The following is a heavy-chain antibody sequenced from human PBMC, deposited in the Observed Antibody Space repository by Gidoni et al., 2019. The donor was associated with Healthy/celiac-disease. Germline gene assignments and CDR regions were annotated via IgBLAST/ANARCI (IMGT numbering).Heavy chain of an antibody. V-gene: IGHV1-18*01. Sequence: QVQLVQSGAEVKKPGASVKVSCRASGSTCTSYGISWVRQAPGQGLEWLGWIRDYNGNTTYAPKLQGRVTLTTDTSTSTAYMELRSLRSDDTAVYYCASWYASSGYYSVYWGQGTLVTVSS. CDR2: IRDYNGNT. J-gene: IGHJ4*02. CDR3: ASWYASSGYYSVY. D-gene: IGHD3-22*01. CDR1: GSTCTSYG.